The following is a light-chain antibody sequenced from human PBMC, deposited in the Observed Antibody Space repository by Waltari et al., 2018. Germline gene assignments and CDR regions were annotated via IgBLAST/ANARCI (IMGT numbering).Light chain of an antibody. J-gene: IGKJ4*01. CDR3: QQRSNWPLT. V-gene: IGKV3-11*01. CDR1: QSVRRY. CDR2: DAS. Sequence: DIVLTQSPATLSLSPGERATLSCRASQSVRRYLTWFQQKRGQAPRLLIYDASNRATGIPARFSGSGSGTDFTLTISSLEPEDFAVYYCQQRSNWPLTFGGGTKVEIK.